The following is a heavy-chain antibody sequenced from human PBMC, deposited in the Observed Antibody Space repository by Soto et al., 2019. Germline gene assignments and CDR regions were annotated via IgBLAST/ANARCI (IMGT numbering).Heavy chain of an antibody. Sequence: GGSLRPSCAASGFSFSSYGRHWVRQGPGQGLEWVAVIWYDGSNKYYADSVKGRFPISRDNSKNTLYLQMNSLRAEVTAVYYCAIEGIAAAGTGGVFDYWGQGTLVTVSS. V-gene: IGHV3-33*01. J-gene: IGHJ4*02. CDR1: GFSFSSYG. CDR2: IWYDGSNK. D-gene: IGHD6-13*01. CDR3: AIEGIAAAGTGGVFDY.